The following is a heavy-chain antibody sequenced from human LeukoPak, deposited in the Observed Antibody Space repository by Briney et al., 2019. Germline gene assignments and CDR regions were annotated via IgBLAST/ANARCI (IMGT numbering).Heavy chain of an antibody. CDR2: IYHSGSA. V-gene: IGHV4-59*11. CDR1: GDSISSHY. Sequence: ASETLSLTCTVSGDSISSHYWSWIRQPPGKRLEWIGYIYHSGSANYNPSLKSRVTISADTSKYQFSLKLSSVTAADTAVYYCATGYSSTWYYFDYWGQGTLVTVSS. D-gene: IGHD6-13*01. CDR3: ATGYSSTWYYFDY. J-gene: IGHJ4*02.